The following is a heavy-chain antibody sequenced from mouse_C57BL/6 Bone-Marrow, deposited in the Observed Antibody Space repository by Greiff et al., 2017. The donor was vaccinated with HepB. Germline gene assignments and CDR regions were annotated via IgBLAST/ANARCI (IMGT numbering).Heavy chain of an antibody. D-gene: IGHD2-2*01. CDR1: GYTFTSYW. CDR3: ACWLPWYFDV. CDR2: IDPSDSYT. V-gene: IGHV1-69*01. Sequence: QVQLQQPGAELVMPGASVKLSCKASGYTFTSYWMHWVKQRPGQGLEWIGEIDPSDSYTNYNQKFKGKSTLTVDKSSSTAYMQLSSLTSEDSAVYYCACWLPWYFDVWGTGTTVTVSS. J-gene: IGHJ1*03.